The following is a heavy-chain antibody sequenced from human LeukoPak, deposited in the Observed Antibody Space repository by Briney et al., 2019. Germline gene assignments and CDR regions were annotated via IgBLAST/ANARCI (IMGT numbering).Heavy chain of an antibody. CDR2: INAGNGNT. Sequence: ASVKVSCKASGYTFTTYAMHWVRQAPGQRLEWMGWINAGNGNTKYSQKFQARVTITRDTSASTAYMELSSLRSEDTAVYYCARWSRVAVVPYDAFDIWGQGTMVTVSS. D-gene: IGHD6-19*01. J-gene: IGHJ3*02. CDR1: GYTFTTYA. V-gene: IGHV1-3*01. CDR3: ARWSRVAVVPYDAFDI.